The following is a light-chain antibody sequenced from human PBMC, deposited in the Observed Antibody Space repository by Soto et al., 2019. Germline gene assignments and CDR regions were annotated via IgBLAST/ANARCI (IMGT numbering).Light chain of an antibody. V-gene: IGLV2-8*01. J-gene: IGLJ1*01. CDR2: EVS. Sequence: SAPDQPPSGSGAPGPSVTISCTGTNSVVGGYNYVSWYQQHPGKAPKLMIYEVSKRPSGVPDRFSGSKSGNTASLTVSGLQAEDEADYYCSSYAGSNAYVFGTGTKVTVL. CDR1: NSVVGGYNY. CDR3: SSYAGSNAYV.